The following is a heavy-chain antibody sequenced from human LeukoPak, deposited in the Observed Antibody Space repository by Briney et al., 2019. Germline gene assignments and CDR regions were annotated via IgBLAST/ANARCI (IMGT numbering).Heavy chain of an antibody. CDR2: IYHSGST. J-gene: IGHJ2*01. Sequence: SQTLSLTCTVSGGSISSGGYYWSWIRQPPGKGLEWIGYIYHSGSTYYNPSLKSRVTISVDRSKNQFSLKLSSVTAADTAVYYCARGGYRRHWYFDLWGRGTLVTVSS. V-gene: IGHV4-30-2*01. CDR3: ARGGYRRHWYFDL. CDR1: GGSISSGGYY. D-gene: IGHD5-24*01.